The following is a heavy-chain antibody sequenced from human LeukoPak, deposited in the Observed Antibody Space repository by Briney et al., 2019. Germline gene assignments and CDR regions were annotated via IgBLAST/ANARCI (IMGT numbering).Heavy chain of an antibody. CDR1: GGSFSGYY. J-gene: IGHJ4*02. CDR3: AREKSRGYSGYGY. V-gene: IGHV4-34*01. D-gene: IGHD5-12*01. Sequence: MSSETLSLTCAVYGGSFSGYYWSWLRQPPGKGLEWIGEINHSGSTNYNPSLKSRVTISVDTSKNQFPLKLSSVTAADTAVYYCAREKSRGYSGYGYWGQGTLVTVSS. CDR2: INHSGST.